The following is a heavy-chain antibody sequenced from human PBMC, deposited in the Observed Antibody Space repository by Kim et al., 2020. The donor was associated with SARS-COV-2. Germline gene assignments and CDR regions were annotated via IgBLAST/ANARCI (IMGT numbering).Heavy chain of an antibody. CDR2: IRNKANSYTT. CDR1: GFIFSDHY. Sequence: GGSLRLSCAASGFIFSDHYMDWVRQAPGKGLEWVGRIRNKANSYTTEYAASVKGRFTISRDDSKNSLYLQMNSLKTEDTAMYYCAKEGGRHPDYWGQGTLVTVSA. J-gene: IGHJ4*02. V-gene: IGHV3-72*01. CDR3: AKEGGRHPDY. D-gene: IGHD2-15*01.